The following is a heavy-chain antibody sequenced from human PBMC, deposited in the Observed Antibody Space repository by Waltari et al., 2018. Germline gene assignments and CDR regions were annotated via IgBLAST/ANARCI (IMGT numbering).Heavy chain of an antibody. CDR3: ARAQITMVRGVYYYYYMDV. CDR2: ISTNNGNT. CDR1: GYTFTSYG. J-gene: IGHJ6*03. D-gene: IGHD3-10*01. Sequence: QVQLVQSGGEVKKPGASVKVSCKASGYTFTSYGISWVRQAPGQGLEWMGWISTNNGNTNYAQKLQGRVTMTTDTSTSTAYMELRSLRSDDTAVYYCARAQITMVRGVYYYYYMDVWGKGTTVTVSS. V-gene: IGHV1-18*01.